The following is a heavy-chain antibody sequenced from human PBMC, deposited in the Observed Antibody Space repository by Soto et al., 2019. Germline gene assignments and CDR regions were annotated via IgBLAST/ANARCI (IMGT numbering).Heavy chain of an antibody. J-gene: IGHJ3*02. CDR2: IYHSGST. CDR1: GGSISSSNW. V-gene: IGHV4-4*02. Sequence: QVQLQESGPGLVKPSGTLSLTCAVSGGSISSSNWWSWVRQPPGKGLEGIGEIYHSGSTNYNPSLKSRVTISVDKSKNQFSLKLSSVTAADTAVYYCARVWYYYDSSGLDDAFDIWGQGTMVTVSS. CDR3: ARVWYYYDSSGLDDAFDI. D-gene: IGHD3-22*01.